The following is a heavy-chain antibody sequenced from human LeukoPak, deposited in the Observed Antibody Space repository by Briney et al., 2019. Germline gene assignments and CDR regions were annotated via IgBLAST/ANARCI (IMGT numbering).Heavy chain of an antibody. V-gene: IGHV3-23*01. CDR2: ISGSGGST. J-gene: IGHJ6*02. Sequence: ESLRLSCAASGFTFSSYAMSWVRQAPGKGLEGVSAISGSGGSTYYADSVKGRFTISRDNSKNTLYLQMNSLRAEDTAVYYCAKESIAAAGTYYYYYGMDVWGQRTTVTVSS. CDR3: AKESIAAAGTYYYYYGMDV. CDR1: GFTFSSYA. D-gene: IGHD6-13*01.